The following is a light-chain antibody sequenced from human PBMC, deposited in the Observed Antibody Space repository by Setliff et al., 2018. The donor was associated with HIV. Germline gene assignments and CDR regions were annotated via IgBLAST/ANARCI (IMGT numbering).Light chain of an antibody. V-gene: IGLV2-14*01. J-gene: IGLJ1*01. CDR1: TSDVGGYNY. CDR2: EVR. CDR3: SSYAITNTLP. Sequence: QSALAQPASVSGSPGQSITISCTGTTSDVGGYNYVSWYQQHPGNAPKLIIYEVRNRPSGVSNRFSGSKSGNTASLTISGLQAEDEADYYRSSYAITNTLPFGSGTKVTVL.